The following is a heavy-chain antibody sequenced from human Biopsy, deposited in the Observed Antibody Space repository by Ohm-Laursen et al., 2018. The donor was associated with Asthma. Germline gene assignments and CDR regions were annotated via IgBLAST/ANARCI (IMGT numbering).Heavy chain of an antibody. J-gene: IGHJ3*02. CDR2: ISKDASTQ. CDR3: VRDGTDDAFDI. CDR1: GFSLSNFA. Sequence: SLRLSCAASGFSLSNFAIHWVRQAPGKGLEWVRVISKDASTQDYADSVKGRFTMARDNSKNTLDLQMNSLREEDTAVYYCVRDGTDDAFDIWGQGTVVSVSS. D-gene: IGHD1-1*01. V-gene: IGHV3-30*01.